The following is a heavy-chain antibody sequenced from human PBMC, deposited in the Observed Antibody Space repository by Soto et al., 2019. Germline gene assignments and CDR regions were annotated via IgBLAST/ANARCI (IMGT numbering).Heavy chain of an antibody. CDR3: ARHLLLYYYDSSGYYLRDAFDI. Sequence: ASVKVSCKASGFTFSSTALQWVRQARGQRLEWIGWIVVGSGNTNYAQKFQQRVTITRDMSTSTAYMELSSLRSEDTAVYYCARHLLLYYYDSSGYYLRDAFDIWGQGTMVTVSS. V-gene: IGHV1-58*01. CDR1: GFTFSSTA. D-gene: IGHD3-22*01. J-gene: IGHJ3*02. CDR2: IVVGSGNT.